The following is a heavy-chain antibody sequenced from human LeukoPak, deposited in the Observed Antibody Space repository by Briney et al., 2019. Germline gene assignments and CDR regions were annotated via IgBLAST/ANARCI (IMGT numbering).Heavy chain of an antibody. D-gene: IGHD3-16*01. Sequence: GGSLRLSCAASGFTFGDTWMNWVRQVPGQGLEWVANIKQDGSEKFYVASVKGRFTISRDNGKSSLYLQMSNLRAEDTAVYFCARGGGLDVWGQGATVTVSS. V-gene: IGHV3-7*03. J-gene: IGHJ6*02. CDR1: GFTFGDTW. CDR2: IKQDGSEK. CDR3: ARGGGLDV.